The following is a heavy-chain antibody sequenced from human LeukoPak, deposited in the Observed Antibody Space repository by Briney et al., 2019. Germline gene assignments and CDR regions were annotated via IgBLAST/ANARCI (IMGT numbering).Heavy chain of an antibody. Sequence: GGPLRLSCAASGFTFSSNSMNWVRQAPGKGLECVSSISSSSSYIYYADSVKGRFTISRDNAKNSLYLQMNSLRAEDTAVYYCARDARYCSSPSCYQYFDYWGQGTLVTVSS. CDR2: ISSSSSYI. D-gene: IGHD2-2*01. J-gene: IGHJ4*02. CDR3: ARDARYCSSPSCYQYFDY. V-gene: IGHV3-21*01. CDR1: GFTFSSNS.